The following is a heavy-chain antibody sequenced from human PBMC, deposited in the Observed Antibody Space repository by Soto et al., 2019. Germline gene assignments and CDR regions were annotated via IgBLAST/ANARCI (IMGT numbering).Heavy chain of an antibody. CDR2: IYWNDDK. CDR3: ARGLATLPVFAFDV. V-gene: IGHV2-5*01. D-gene: IGHD1-1*01. Sequence: QITVKGSGPPLVKPTQTLTLTCSLSGISLSTSGVGLGWIRQTPGKALEWLAVIYWNDDKHYSPSLNSRLTITKDTSKNQAVLTMTNMDPVDTATYYCARGLATLPVFAFDVGGQGTVVTVSS. CDR1: GISLSTSGVG. J-gene: IGHJ3*01.